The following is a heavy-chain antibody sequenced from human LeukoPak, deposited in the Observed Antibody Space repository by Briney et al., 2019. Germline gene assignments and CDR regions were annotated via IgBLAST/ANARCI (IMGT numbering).Heavy chain of an antibody. V-gene: IGHV3-30-3*01. D-gene: IGHD1-26*01. CDR2: ISYDGSNK. J-gene: IGHJ4*02. CDR1: GFTFSSYA. Sequence: GGSLRLSCAASGFTFSSYAMHWVRQAPGKGLEWVAVISYDGSNKYYADSVKGRFTISRDNSKNTLYLQMNSLRAEDTAVYYCARGLIVGANYYFDYWGQGTLVSVSS. CDR3: ARGLIVGANYYFDY.